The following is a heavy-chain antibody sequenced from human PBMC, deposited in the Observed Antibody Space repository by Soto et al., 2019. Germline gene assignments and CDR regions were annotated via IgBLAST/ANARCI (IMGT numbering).Heavy chain of an antibody. CDR1: GFTLSSYA. D-gene: IGHD6-6*01. CDR3: ARDEQLALDY. CDR2: ISYDGTKK. J-gene: IGHJ4*02. Sequence: QVQLVESGGGVVQPGRSLRLSCAASGFTLSSYAMHWVRQAPGKGLEWVAVISYDGTKKYYADSVKGRFTISRDNSKDTLYLQMTSLRAEDTAVYYCARDEQLALDYWGQGTLVTVSS. V-gene: IGHV3-30-3*01.